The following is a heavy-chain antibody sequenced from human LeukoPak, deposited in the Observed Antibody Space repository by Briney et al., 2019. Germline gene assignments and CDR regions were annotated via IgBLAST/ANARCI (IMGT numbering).Heavy chain of an antibody. CDR2: ISGSGDST. Sequence: GGSLRLSCAASGFTFSSYAMSWVRQAPGKGLEWVSAISGSGDSTYYADSVKGRFTISRDNSKNTLYLQMNSLRAEDTAVYYCAKDTRFIIVVVNFDYWGQGTLVTVSS. D-gene: IGHD3-22*01. CDR1: GFTFSSYA. J-gene: IGHJ4*02. V-gene: IGHV3-23*01. CDR3: AKDTRFIIVVVNFDY.